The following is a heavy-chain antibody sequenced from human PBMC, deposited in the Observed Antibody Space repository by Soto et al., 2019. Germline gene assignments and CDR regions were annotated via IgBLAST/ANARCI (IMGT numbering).Heavy chain of an antibody. V-gene: IGHV4-30-2*01. CDR3: AAGGGLPRYY. J-gene: IGHJ4*02. Sequence: QLQLQESGSGLVKPSQTLSLTCAVSGGSISSGGYSWSWIRQPPGKGLEWIGYIYHSGSTYYNPSRKSRVPLSVARSKNQFSLKLSSVTAADTAVYYCAAGGGLPRYYWGQGTLVTVSS. CDR2: IYHSGST. CDR1: GGSISSGGYS. D-gene: IGHD5-12*01.